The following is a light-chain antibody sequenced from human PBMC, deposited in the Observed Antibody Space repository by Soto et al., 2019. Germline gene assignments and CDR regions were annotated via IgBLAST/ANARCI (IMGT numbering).Light chain of an antibody. CDR1: SSDVGDYNY. CDR3: SSYAGKGV. V-gene: IGLV2-8*01. J-gene: IGLJ2*01. Sequence: QSALTQPPSASGSPGQSVTISCTGTSSDVGDYNYVSWYQQHPGKAPKLMIYEVSKRPSGVPDRFSGSKSGNTASLTVSGLQAEDEADSYCSSYAGKGVFGGGTKLTVL. CDR2: EVS.